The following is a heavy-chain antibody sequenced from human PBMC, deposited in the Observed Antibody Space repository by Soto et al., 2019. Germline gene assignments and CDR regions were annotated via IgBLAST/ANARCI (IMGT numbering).Heavy chain of an antibody. CDR1: GFSLITSGMR. J-gene: IGHJ5*02. CDR3: ALENYYDSSGYYHPPVWFDP. CDR2: IDWDDDK. Sequence: CGPTLVNPAPTLPLTCTFSGFSLITSGMRVSWIRKKPGSALEWLARIDWDDDKFYSTSLKTRLTISKDTSKNQVVLTMTNMEPVDTATYYCALENYYDSSGYYHPPVWFDPWGQGTLVTVSS. D-gene: IGHD3-22*01. V-gene: IGHV2-70*04.